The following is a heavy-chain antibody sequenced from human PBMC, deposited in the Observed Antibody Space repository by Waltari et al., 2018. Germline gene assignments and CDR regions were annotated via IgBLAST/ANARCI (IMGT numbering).Heavy chain of an antibody. D-gene: IGHD1-26*01. J-gene: IGHJ4*02. CDR1: GCSISTRYY. Sequence: QVQLQESGPGLVDPSDTLSLTCAVSGCSISTRYYWRWIRQPPGKELGGLRSIYHSGSTYYNPSLKSRVTISVDTSKNQFSLKLSSVTAADTAVYYCARHRDSGSYVAGFDYWGQGTLVTVSS. CDR3: ARHRDSGSYVAGFDY. CDR2: IYHSGST. V-gene: IGHV4-38-2*01.